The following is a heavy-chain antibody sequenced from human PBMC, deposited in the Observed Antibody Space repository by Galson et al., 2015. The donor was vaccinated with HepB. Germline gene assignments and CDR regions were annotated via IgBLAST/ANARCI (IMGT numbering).Heavy chain of an antibody. D-gene: IGHD3-10*01. CDR1: GFSVTHNH. V-gene: IGHV3-53*01. J-gene: IGHJ5*02. CDR2: IYGDNNA. CDR3: ARDYGHYYKSGALPFHYFDL. Sequence: SLRLSCAVSGFSVTHNHMTWVRQAPGMGPEWVSSIYGDNNAYSGESVKGRFTVSRDESKNVLYLQMNDLRVEDTAVYYGARDYGHYYKSGALPFHYFDLWGQGILVTVAA.